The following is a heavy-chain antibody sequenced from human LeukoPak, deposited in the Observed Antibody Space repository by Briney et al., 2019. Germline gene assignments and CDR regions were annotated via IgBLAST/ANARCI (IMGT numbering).Heavy chain of an antibody. V-gene: IGHV1-18*04. Sequence: GASVKVSCKASGYTFTGYYMHWVRQAPGQGLEWMGWISAYNGNTNYAQKLQGRVTMTTDTSTSTAYMELRSLRSDDTAVYYCARASPLDYYDSSGYYSYWGQGTLVTVSS. CDR1: GYTFTGYY. J-gene: IGHJ4*02. CDR3: ARASPLDYYDSSGYYSY. D-gene: IGHD3-22*01. CDR2: ISAYNGNT.